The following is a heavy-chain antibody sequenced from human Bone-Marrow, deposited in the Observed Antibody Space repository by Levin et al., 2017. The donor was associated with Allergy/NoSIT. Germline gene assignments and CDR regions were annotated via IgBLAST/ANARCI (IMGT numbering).Heavy chain of an antibody. V-gene: IGHV3-11*05. CDR3: ARDEIDPAGYCSSTSCYMDG. D-gene: IGHD2-2*01. CDR2: ISSSSSYT. Sequence: LSLPCAASGFTFSDSYMSWIRQAPGKGLEWVSYISSSSSYTNYADSVKGRFTISRDNAKNSLYLQMNSLRAEDTAVYYCARDEIDPAGYCSSTSCYMDGWGQGTTVTVSS. J-gene: IGHJ6*02. CDR1: GFTFSDSY.